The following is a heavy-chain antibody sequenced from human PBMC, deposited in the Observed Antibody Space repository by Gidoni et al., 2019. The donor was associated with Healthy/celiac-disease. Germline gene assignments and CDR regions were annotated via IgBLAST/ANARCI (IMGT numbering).Heavy chain of an antibody. CDR2: IYYSGST. J-gene: IGHJ4*02. D-gene: IGHD6-19*01. Sequence: QLQLQESGPGLVKPSETLSLTCTVPGGSISSSSYYWGWIRQPPGKGLEWIGSIYYSGSTYYNPSLKSRVTISVDTSKNQFSLKLSSVTAADTAVYYCARHTQQWLARGEYFDYWGQGTLVTVSS. V-gene: IGHV4-39*01. CDR1: GGSISSSSYY. CDR3: ARHTQQWLARGEYFDY.